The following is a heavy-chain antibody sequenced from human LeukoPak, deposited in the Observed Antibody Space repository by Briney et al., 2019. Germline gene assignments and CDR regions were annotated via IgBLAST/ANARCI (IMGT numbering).Heavy chain of an antibody. CDR2: IYTSGST. Sequence: SETLSLTCTVSGGSISSYYWSWIRQPAGKGLEWIGRIYTSGSTNYNPSLKSRVTMSVDTSKNQFSLKLSSVTAADTAVYYCARDEVVPAAIGRFDPWGQGTLVTVSS. CDR3: ARDEVVPAAIGRFDP. CDR1: GGSISSYY. V-gene: IGHV4-4*07. J-gene: IGHJ5*02. D-gene: IGHD2-2*01.